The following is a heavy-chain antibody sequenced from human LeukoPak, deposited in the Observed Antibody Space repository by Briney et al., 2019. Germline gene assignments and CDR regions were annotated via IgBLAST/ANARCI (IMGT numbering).Heavy chain of an antibody. V-gene: IGHV1-8*01. CDR2: MSPNSGST. CDR1: GYTFTGLD. CDR3: ARGIAAGVDY. Sequence: GASVKVSCKTSGYTFTGLDINWVRQAPGQGLEWMGWMSPNSGSTGYAQKFQDRLTVTRDTSISTAYMELNSLRSEDTAVYYCARGIAAGVDYWGQGTLVTVSS. J-gene: IGHJ4*02. D-gene: IGHD6-13*01.